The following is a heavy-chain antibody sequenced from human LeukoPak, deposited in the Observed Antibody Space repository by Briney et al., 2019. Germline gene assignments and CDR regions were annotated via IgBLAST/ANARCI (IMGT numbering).Heavy chain of an antibody. CDR3: ARDNHSKIVMVGAASHNWFDP. V-gene: IGHV1-8*01. J-gene: IGHJ5*02. D-gene: IGHD2-15*01. CDR2: MNPNSGNT. Sequence: ASVKVSCKATGYTFTSYDINWVRQATGQGLEWMGWMNPNSGNTGYAQKFQGRVTMTRNTSISTAYMELSSLRSEDTAVYYCARDNHSKIVMVGAASHNWFDPWGPGTLVTVSS. CDR1: GYTFTSYD.